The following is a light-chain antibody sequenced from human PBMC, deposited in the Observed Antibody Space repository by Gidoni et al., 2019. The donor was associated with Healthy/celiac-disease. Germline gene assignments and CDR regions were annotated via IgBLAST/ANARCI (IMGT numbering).Light chain of an antibody. J-gene: IGLJ2*01. CDR1: SSNIGSNT. V-gene: IGLV1-44*01. Sequence: QSVLTQPPSASGTPGQRVTISCSGSSSNIGSNTVNWYQQLPGTAPKLLIYSNNQRPSGVPDRFSGSKSGTSASLAISGLQSEDEADYYCEAWDDSLNGPLFGGGTKLTV. CDR2: SNN. CDR3: EAWDDSLNGPL.